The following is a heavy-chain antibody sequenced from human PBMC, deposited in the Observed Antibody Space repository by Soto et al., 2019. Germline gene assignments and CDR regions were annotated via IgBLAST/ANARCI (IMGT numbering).Heavy chain of an antibody. D-gene: IGHD4-4*01. CDR2: IIPILGIA. V-gene: IGHV1-69*04. CDR3: ARDQDYSNYYYYYYYYMDV. CDR1: GGTFSSYT. Sequence: ASVKVSCKASGGTFSSYTISWVRQAPGQGLEWMGRIIPILGIANYAQKFQGRVTITADKSTSTAYMELSSLRSEDTAVYYCARDQDYSNYYYYYYYYMDVWGKGTTVTVSS. J-gene: IGHJ6*03.